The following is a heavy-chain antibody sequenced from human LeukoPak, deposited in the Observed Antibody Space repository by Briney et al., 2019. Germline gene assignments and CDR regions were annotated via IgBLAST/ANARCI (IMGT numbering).Heavy chain of an antibody. Sequence: SETLSLTCNVFGGSISSRSHYWGWIRQPPGKGLEWIGSVYYSGTTYDHPSLKSRVSISVDTSKDQMSLRLSSATAADTAVYYCARLTTDDFWSGYYYYMDVWGKGTTVIVSS. V-gene: IGHV4-39*07. D-gene: IGHD3-3*01. CDR1: GGSISSRSHY. CDR3: ARLTTDDFWSGYYYYMDV. J-gene: IGHJ6*03. CDR2: VYYSGTT.